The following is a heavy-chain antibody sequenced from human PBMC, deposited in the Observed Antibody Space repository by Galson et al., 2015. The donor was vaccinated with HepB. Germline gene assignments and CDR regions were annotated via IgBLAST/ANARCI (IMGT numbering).Heavy chain of an antibody. CDR2: IKQDGSGK. Sequence: SLRLSCAASGFTFSRYWMTWVRQSPGKGLEWVANIKQDGSGKYYVDPVKGRFTISRDNAKNSLYLQMNGLRVEDTAVYYCVGYTDAWYENYWGQGTLVTVSS. J-gene: IGHJ4*02. D-gene: IGHD6-19*01. CDR3: VGYTDAWYENY. V-gene: IGHV3-7*03. CDR1: GFTFSRYW.